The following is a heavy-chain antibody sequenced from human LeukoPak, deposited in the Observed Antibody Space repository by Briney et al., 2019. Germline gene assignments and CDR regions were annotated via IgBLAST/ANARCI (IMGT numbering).Heavy chain of an antibody. CDR2: ISYDGSNK. V-gene: IGHV3-30*18. J-gene: IGHJ4*02. CDR1: GFTFSSYG. D-gene: IGHD2-15*01. Sequence: PGGSLRLSCAASGFTFSSYGMHWVRQAPGKGLEWVAVISYDGSNKYYADPVKGRFTISRDNSKNTLYLQMNSLRAEDTAVYYCAKGGYCSGGSCYPLDYWGQGTLVTVSS. CDR3: AKGGYCSGGSCYPLDY.